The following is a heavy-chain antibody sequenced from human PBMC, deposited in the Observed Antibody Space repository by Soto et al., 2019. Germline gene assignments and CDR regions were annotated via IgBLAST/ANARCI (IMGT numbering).Heavy chain of an antibody. J-gene: IGHJ3*01. CDR3: AKGFIVVVTVIRPDDSFDV. Sequence: EVQLLESGGGLVQPGGSLRLSCAASGFTFVNYGMNWVRQAPGKGLEWVSGISGGGGSTYYADSVKGRFTSSRDPSKNTVFLEMNSLRAEDTAVYYCAKGFIVVVTVIRPDDSFDVWGQGTLVTVSS. V-gene: IGHV3-23*01. CDR2: ISGGGGST. CDR1: GFTFVNYG. D-gene: IGHD2-21*02.